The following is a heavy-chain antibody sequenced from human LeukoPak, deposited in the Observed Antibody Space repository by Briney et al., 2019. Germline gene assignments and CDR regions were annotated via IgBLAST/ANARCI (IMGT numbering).Heavy chain of an antibody. CDR3: ARTIEMATISYFDY. CDR1: GGSISSYY. Sequence: SETLSLTCTVSGGSISSYYWSWIRQPPGKGLEWIGYIYYSGSTNYNPSLKSRVTISVDTSKNQFSLKLSSVTAADTAVYYCARTIEMATISYFDYWGQGTLVTVSS. V-gene: IGHV4-59*01. J-gene: IGHJ4*02. D-gene: IGHD5-24*01. CDR2: IYYSGST.